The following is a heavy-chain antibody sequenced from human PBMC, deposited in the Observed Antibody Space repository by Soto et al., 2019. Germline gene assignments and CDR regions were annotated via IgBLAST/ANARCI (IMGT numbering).Heavy chain of an antibody. CDR2: ISSSGSTI. D-gene: IGHD3-9*01. Sequence: GGSLRLSCAASGFTFSDYYMSWIRQAPGKGLEWVSYISSSGSTIYYADSVKGRFTISRDNAKNSLYLQMDSLRAEDTAVYYCARGDDILTGYYGTIGYGMDVWGQGTTVTVSS. J-gene: IGHJ6*02. CDR3: ARGDDILTGYYGTIGYGMDV. CDR1: GFTFSDYY. V-gene: IGHV3-11*01.